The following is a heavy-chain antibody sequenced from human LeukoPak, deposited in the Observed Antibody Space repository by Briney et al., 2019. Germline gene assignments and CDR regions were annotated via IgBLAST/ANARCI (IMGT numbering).Heavy chain of an antibody. CDR3: ARDSDPNWNYPDYYYYGMDV. V-gene: IGHV3-30-3*01. CDR2: ISYDESNK. CDR1: GFTFSSYA. D-gene: IGHD1-7*01. Sequence: GGSLRLSCAASGFTFSSYAMHWVRQAPGKGLEWVAVISYDESNKYYADSVKGRFTISRDNSKNTLYLQMNSLRAEDTAVYYCARDSDPNWNYPDYYYYGMDVWGQGTTVTVSS. J-gene: IGHJ6*02.